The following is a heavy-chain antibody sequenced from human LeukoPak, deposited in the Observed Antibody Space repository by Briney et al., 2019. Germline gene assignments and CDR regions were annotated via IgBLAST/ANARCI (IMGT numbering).Heavy chain of an antibody. CDR3: ARGGHYDATHFDYYDVMDV. V-gene: IGHV4-4*07. Sequence: SETLSLTCTVSGGSISSYYWSWIRQPAGKGLEWIGRVYSSGSTNYISSLKSRVTISIDTSKSQFSLELTSVTAADTAVYYCARGGHYDATHFDYYDVMDVWGKGTTVSVSS. D-gene: IGHD4-17*01. CDR1: GGSISSYY. CDR2: VYSSGST. J-gene: IGHJ6*04.